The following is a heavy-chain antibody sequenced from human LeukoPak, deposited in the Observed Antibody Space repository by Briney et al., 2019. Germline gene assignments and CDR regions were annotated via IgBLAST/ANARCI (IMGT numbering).Heavy chain of an antibody. V-gene: IGHV1-2*02. J-gene: IGHJ2*01. CDR2: IDPNSGGT. CDR3: ARPTVTAGWYFDL. CDR1: GNSFTHYY. D-gene: IGHD4-17*01. Sequence: ASVKVSCKAPGNSFTHYYLHWVRQAPGQGLEWVGWIDPNSGGTTYAQKFQGRVTMTRDTSISTAYMELSSLKSDDTAIYYYARPTVTAGWYFDLWGRGTLVTVSS.